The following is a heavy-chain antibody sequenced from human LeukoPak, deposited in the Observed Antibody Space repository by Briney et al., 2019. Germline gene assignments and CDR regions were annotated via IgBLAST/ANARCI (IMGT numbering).Heavy chain of an antibody. CDR1: GGSISSYY. D-gene: IGHD6-19*01. CDR3: ARYSSGWPYYFDY. CDR2: IYYSGST. V-gene: IGHV4-59*01. Sequence: SETLSLTCTVSGGSISSYYWSWLRQPPGKGLEWIGYIYYSGSTNYNPSLKSRVTISVDTSKKQFSLKLSSVTAADTAVYYCARYSSGWPYYFDYWGQGTLVTVSS. J-gene: IGHJ4*02.